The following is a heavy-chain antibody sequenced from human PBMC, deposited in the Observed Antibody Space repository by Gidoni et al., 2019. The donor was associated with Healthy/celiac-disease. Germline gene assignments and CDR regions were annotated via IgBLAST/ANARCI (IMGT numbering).Heavy chain of an antibody. CDR1: GFTFSSYS. CDR2: ISSSSSYI. Sequence: EVQLVESGGGLVKPGGSLRLSCAASGFTFSSYSMNWVRQAPGKGLEWVSSISSSSSYIYYADSVKGRFTISRDNAKNSLYLQMNSLRAEDTAVYYCAREEGAGSTEIDYWGQGTLVTVSS. V-gene: IGHV3-21*01. J-gene: IGHJ4*02. D-gene: IGHD3-10*01. CDR3: AREEGAGSTEIDY.